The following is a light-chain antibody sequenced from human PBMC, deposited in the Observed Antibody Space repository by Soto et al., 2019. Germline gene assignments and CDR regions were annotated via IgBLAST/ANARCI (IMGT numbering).Light chain of an antibody. CDR2: DAS. J-gene: IGKJ4*01. CDR3: QQRSDWPST. V-gene: IGKV3-11*01. Sequence: EIVLTQSPATLSLSPGERATLSCRASQSVSRYLAWYQQKPGQAPRLLLYDASNRATGIPARFSGSGSGTDFTLTISSLEPEDFAVYYCQQRSDWPSTFGGVTKVQIK. CDR1: QSVSRY.